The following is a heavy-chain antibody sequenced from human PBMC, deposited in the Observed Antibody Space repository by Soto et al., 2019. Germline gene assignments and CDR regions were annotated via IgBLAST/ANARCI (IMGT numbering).Heavy chain of an antibody. CDR2: IYYSGST. CDR3: ARRGSSSWYGY. V-gene: IGHV4-39*01. J-gene: IGHJ4*02. CDR1: GGSISSSSYY. D-gene: IGHD6-13*01. Sequence: QLQLQESGPGLVKPSETLSLTCTVSGGSISSSSYYWDWIRQPPGKGLEWIGSIYYSGSTYYNPSLKSRVTISVDTSKNQFSLKLSSVTAADTAVYYCARRGSSSWYGYWGQGTLVTVSS.